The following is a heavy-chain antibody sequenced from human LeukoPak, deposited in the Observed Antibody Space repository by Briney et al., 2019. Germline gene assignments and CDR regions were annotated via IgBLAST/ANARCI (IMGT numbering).Heavy chain of an antibody. CDR2: ISYDGSNK. Sequence: QAGGSLRLSCAASGFTFSIYTIHWVRQAPGKGLEWVALISYDGSNKYYGDSVKGRFTISRDNSENTLYLQMNSLRADDTAVYYCATDSSPDFWGQGTLVTVSS. J-gene: IGHJ4*02. CDR3: ATDSSPDF. D-gene: IGHD3-22*01. CDR1: GFTFSIYT. V-gene: IGHV3-30*04.